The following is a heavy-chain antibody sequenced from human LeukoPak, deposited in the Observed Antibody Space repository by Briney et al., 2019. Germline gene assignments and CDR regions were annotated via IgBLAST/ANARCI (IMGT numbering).Heavy chain of an antibody. Sequence: GGSLRLSCAASGFTFSSYSMNWVRQAPGKGLEWVSSISSSSSYIYYADSVKGRFTISRDNAKNSLYLQMNSLRAGDTAVYYCTRGGSEGFDPWGQGTLVTVSS. J-gene: IGHJ5*02. CDR2: ISSSSSYI. V-gene: IGHV3-21*01. CDR3: TRGGSEGFDP. CDR1: GFTFSSYS.